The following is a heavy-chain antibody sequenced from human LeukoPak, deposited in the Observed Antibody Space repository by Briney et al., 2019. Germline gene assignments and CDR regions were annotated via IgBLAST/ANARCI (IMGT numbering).Heavy chain of an antibody. CDR2: INHSGST. J-gene: IGHJ5*02. Sequence: SSETLSLTCAVYGGSFSGYYWSWIRQPPGKGLEWIGEINHSGSTNYNPSLKSRVTISVDTSKNQFSLKLSPVTAADTAVYYCARGVALRNDSTEAHVGNWFDPWGQGTLVTVSS. CDR3: ARGVALRNDSTEAHVGNWFDP. V-gene: IGHV4-34*01. CDR1: GGSFSGYY. D-gene: IGHD4-17*01.